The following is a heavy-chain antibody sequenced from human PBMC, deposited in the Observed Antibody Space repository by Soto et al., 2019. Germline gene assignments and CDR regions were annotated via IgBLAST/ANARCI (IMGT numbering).Heavy chain of an antibody. J-gene: IGHJ4*02. D-gene: IGHD1-26*01. Sequence: QVQLVQSGAEVQKPGPSVKVSCKASGGTFSSYSINWVRPAPGQGLEWMGEIIPIFGTANYAQKFQGRVTITADESTSTAYMELSSLRSEDTAVYYCARDGGRHSGGIDYWGQGTLVTVSS. V-gene: IGHV1-69*01. CDR2: IIPIFGTA. CDR1: GGTFSSYS. CDR3: ARDGGRHSGGIDY.